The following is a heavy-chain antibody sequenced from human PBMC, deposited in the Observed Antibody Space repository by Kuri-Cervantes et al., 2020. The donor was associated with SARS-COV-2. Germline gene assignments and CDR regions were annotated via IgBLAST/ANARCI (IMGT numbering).Heavy chain of an antibody. Sequence: GGSLRLACAASGFTFSNAWMSWVRQAPGKGLEWVGRIKSKTDGGTTDYAAPVKGRFTISRDDSKNTLHLQMNSLKTEDTAVYYCTTVFDYYDMRYWGQGTLVTVSS. D-gene: IGHD3-22*01. CDR2: IKSKTDGGTT. V-gene: IGHV3-15*01. CDR3: TTVFDYYDMRY. J-gene: IGHJ4*02. CDR1: GFTFSNAW.